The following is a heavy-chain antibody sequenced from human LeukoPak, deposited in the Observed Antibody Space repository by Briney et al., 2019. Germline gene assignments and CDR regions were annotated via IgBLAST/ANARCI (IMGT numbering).Heavy chain of an antibody. J-gene: IGHJ4*02. Sequence: PGGSLRLSCAASGFTFSGYWMSWVRQAPGKGLEWVSVFYIDGNTYYADSVRGRFTISGDSSKNTVYLQMNSLRAEDTALYYCARGDGYNFFDSWGQGTLVTVSS. CDR2: FYIDGNT. D-gene: IGHD5-24*01. V-gene: IGHV3-66*01. CDR1: GFTFSGYW. CDR3: ARGDGYNFFDS.